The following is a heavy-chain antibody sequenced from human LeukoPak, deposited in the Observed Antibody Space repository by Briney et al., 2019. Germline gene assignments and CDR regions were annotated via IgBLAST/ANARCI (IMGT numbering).Heavy chain of an antibody. Sequence: SGKVSCKASGGTFSSYAISWVRQAPGQGLEWMGGMIPIFGTANYAQKFQGRVTITADESTSTAYMELSSLRSEDTAVYYCARVVGFGELLTYYFDYWGQGTLVTVSS. CDR3: ARVVGFGELLTYYFDY. D-gene: IGHD3-10*01. CDR1: GGTFSSYA. CDR2: MIPIFGTA. V-gene: IGHV1-69*01. J-gene: IGHJ4*02.